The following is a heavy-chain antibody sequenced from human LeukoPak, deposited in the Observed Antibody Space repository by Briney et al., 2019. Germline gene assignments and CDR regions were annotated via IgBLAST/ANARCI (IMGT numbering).Heavy chain of an antibody. CDR1: GFTFSSYW. CDR2: INSDGSST. V-gene: IGHV3-74*01. CDR3: ARESAYSGQLPGPGSVDY. J-gene: IGHJ4*02. D-gene: IGHD5-12*01. Sequence: GGSLRLSCAASGFTFSSYWMHWVLQAPGKGLVWVSRINSDGSSTSYADSVKGRFTISRDNAKNTLYLQMNSLRAEDTAVYYCARESAYSGQLPGPGSVDYWGQGTLVTVSS.